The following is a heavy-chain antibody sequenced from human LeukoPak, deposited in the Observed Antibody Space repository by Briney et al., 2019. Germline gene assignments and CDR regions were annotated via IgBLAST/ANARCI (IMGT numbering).Heavy chain of an antibody. CDR3: AREPGLLWFGELLPTRWFDP. CDR2: IIPILGIA. J-gene: IGHJ5*02. D-gene: IGHD3-10*01. V-gene: IGHV1-69*04. Sequence: GASVKVSCKASGGTFSSYAISWVRQAPGQGLEWMGMIIPILGIANYAQKFQGRVTITADKSTSTAYMELSSLRSEDTAVYYCAREPGLLWFGELLPTRWFDPWGQGTLVTVSS. CDR1: GGTFSSYA.